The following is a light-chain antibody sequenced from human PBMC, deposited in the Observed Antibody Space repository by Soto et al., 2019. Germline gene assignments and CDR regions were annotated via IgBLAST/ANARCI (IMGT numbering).Light chain of an antibody. CDR3: QQRYSMRST. V-gene: IGKV1-5*01. Sequence: QMTHSPSTLSASIGDRVTITCQASQRVRNWLAWYQQTRGEAPKLLIYDASSLESGVPSRFSGTRSVAEFTLTISSLQRDDFTTYYCQQRYSMRSTCGQGT. CDR2: DAS. CDR1: QRVRNW. J-gene: IGKJ1*01.